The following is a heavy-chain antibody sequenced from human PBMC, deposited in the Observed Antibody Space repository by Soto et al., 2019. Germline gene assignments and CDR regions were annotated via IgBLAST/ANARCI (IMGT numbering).Heavy chain of an antibody. CDR3: ARGGGSPYHDHEFDY. D-gene: IGHD2-2*01. CDR2: IYYRGTI. V-gene: IGHV4-59*11. J-gene: IGHJ4*02. Sequence: SETLSLTCSVPGVSTSHQYWTWIRQPPGQGPEWIGCIYYRGTIKYNASFNSRVTISVDTSKNQFSLKLTSVTTADTAVYYCARGGGSPYHDHEFDYWGQG. CDR1: GVSTSHQY.